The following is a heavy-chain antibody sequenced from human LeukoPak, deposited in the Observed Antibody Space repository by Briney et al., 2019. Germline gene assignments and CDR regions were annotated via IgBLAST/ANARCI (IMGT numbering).Heavy chain of an antibody. J-gene: IGHJ6*03. V-gene: IGHV4-39*01. CDR1: GGSISSSSYY. CDR3: ARVPSDTMVRGVINPLTGYYYYYMDV. CDR2: IYYSGST. D-gene: IGHD3-10*01. Sequence: PSETLSLTCTVSGGSISSSSYYWGWIRQPPGKGLEWIGSIYYSGSTYYNPSLKSRVTISVDTSKNQFSLKLSSVTAADTAVYYCARVPSDTMVRGVINPLTGYYYYYMDVWGKGTTVTISS.